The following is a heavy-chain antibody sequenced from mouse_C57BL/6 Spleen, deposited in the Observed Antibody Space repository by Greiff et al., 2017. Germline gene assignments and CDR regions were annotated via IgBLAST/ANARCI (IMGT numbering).Heavy chain of an antibody. D-gene: IGHD4-1*01. Sequence: QVQLKQSGAELARPGASVKLSCTASGYTFTSYGISWVKQRTGQGLEWIGEIYPRSGDTYYNGKFKGKATLTADKSSSTAYMELRSLTSEDSAVYYCARKGTGTVFGYWGQGTTLTASS. CDR3: ARKGTGTVFGY. J-gene: IGHJ2*01. CDR2: IYPRSGDT. CDR1: GYTFTSYG. V-gene: IGHV1-81*01.